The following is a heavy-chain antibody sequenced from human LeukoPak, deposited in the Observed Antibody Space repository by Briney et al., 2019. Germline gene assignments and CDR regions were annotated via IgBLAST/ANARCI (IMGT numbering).Heavy chain of an antibody. Sequence: GGSLRLSCAASGFTFSSYGMHWVRQAPGKGLEWVAVIWYDGSNKYYADSVKDRFTISRDNSKNTLYLQMNSLRAEDTAVYYCARRGRKRDGYNSYAFDIWGQGTMVTVSS. CDR1: GFTFSSYG. D-gene: IGHD5-24*01. J-gene: IGHJ3*02. CDR2: IWYDGSNK. V-gene: IGHV3-33*01. CDR3: ARRGRKRDGYNSYAFDI.